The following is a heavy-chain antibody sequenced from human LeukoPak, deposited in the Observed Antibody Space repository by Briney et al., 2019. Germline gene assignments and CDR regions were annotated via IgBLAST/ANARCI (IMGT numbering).Heavy chain of an antibody. CDR3: ARAFSYGPEPFDF. CDR2: TSKDEKNK. D-gene: IGHD3-10*01. V-gene: IGHV3-30*03. J-gene: IGHJ4*02. Sequence: PGGSLRLSCVASGFTFRTYAMHWARQAPGKGLEWVTFTSKDEKNKFYADSVKGRFTVSRDNSKNTVYLQMNRLRLEDTAVYYCARAFSYGPEPFDFWGQGSLVTVSS. CDR1: GFTFRTYA.